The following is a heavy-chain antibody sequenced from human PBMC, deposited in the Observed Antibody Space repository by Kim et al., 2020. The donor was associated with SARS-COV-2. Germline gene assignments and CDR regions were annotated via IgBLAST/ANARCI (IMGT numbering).Heavy chain of an antibody. J-gene: IGHJ4*02. CDR1: GYTFTGYY. D-gene: IGHD2-2*02. CDR2: INPNSGGT. V-gene: IGHV1-2*02. Sequence: ASVKVSCKASGYTFTGYYMHWVRQAPGQGLEWMGWINPNSGGTNYAQKFQGRVTMTRDTSISTAYMELSRLRADDTAVYYCARLRIYDIVVVPAAIEWDYWGQGTLVTVSS. CDR3: ARLRIYDIVVVPAAIEWDY.